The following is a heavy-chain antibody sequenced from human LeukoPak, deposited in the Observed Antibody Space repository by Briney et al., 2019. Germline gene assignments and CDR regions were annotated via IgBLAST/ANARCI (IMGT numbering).Heavy chain of an antibody. Sequence: GGSLRLSCAASGFTVSSNYMNWVRQAPGKGLEWVSVIYSGGSTYYADSVKGRFTISRDNSKNTLYLQMNSLRAEDTAVYYCARDGGIAARPGAFDIWGQGTMVTVSS. V-gene: IGHV3-53*01. J-gene: IGHJ3*02. CDR2: IYSGGST. CDR1: GFTVSSNY. D-gene: IGHD6-6*01. CDR3: ARDGGIAARPGAFDI.